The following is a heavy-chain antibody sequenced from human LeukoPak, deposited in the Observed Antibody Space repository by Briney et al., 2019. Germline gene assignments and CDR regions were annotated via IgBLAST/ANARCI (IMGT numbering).Heavy chain of an antibody. J-gene: IGHJ6*03. D-gene: IGHD3-3*01. CDR3: ARGPSQYYDFWSGYLDYYYYMDV. V-gene: IGHV4-59*01. Sequence: SETLSLTCTVSGGSISSYYWSWIRQPPGKGLEWIGYIYCSGSTNYNPSLKSRVTISVDTSKNQFSLKLSSVTAADTAVYYCARGPSQYYDFWSGYLDYYYYMDVWGKGTTVTVSS. CDR2: IYCSGST. CDR1: GGSISSYY.